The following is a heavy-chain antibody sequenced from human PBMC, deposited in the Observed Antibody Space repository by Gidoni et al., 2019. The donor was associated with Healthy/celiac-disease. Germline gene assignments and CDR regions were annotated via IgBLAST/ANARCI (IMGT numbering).Heavy chain of an antibody. CDR2: IWYDGSNK. CDR1: GCTCSSYG. D-gene: IGHD3-22*01. CDR3: ARALDSSAFFDY. V-gene: IGHV3-33*08. Sequence: QVQLVESGGGVVQPGRSLRLSCAASGCTCSSYGLHGVRQAPGSGLEWVAVIWYDGSNKYYADSVKCLFTISRDNSKNTLYLQMDSLRAEDTAVYYCARALDSSAFFDYWGQGTLVTVSS. J-gene: IGHJ4*02.